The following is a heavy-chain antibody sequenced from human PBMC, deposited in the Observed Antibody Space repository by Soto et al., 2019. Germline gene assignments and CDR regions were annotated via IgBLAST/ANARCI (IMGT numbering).Heavy chain of an antibody. CDR2: ISWNSGSI. J-gene: IGHJ5*02. CDR1: GFTFDDYA. Sequence: GGSLRLSCAASGFTFDDYAMHWVRQAPGKGLEWVSGISWNSGSIGYADSVRGRFTISRDNAKNSLYLQMNSLRAEDTALYYCAKDMGRYYDSSGFQTTWGQGTLVTVSS. CDR3: AKDMGRYYDSSGFQTT. V-gene: IGHV3-9*01. D-gene: IGHD3-22*01.